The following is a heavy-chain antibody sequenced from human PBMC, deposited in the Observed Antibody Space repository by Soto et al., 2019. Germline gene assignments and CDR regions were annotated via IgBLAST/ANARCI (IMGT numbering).Heavy chain of an antibody. CDR2: IYYSGST. CDR1: GGSISSGGYY. CDR3: ARVDTIFGVVSEYYFDY. Sequence: QVQLQESGPGLVKPSQTLSLTCTVSGGSISSGGYYWSWIRQHPGQGLEWIGYIYYSGSTYYNPSLKSRVTISVDTSKTQFSLKLSSVTAADTAVYDCARVDTIFGVVSEYYFDYWGQGTLVTVSS. J-gene: IGHJ4*02. V-gene: IGHV4-31*03. D-gene: IGHD3-3*01.